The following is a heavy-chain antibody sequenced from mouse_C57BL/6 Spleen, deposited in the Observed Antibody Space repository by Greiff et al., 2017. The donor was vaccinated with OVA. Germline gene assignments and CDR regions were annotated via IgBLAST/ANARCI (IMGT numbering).Heavy chain of an antibody. Sequence: EVQLQESGPELVKPGASVKMSCKASGYTFTDYNMHWVKQSHGKSLEWIGYINPNNGGTSYNQKFKGKATLTVNKSSSTAYMELRSLTSEDSAVYYCARTMRIYDGYYADYWGQGTTLTVSS. CDR2: INPNNGGT. D-gene: IGHD2-3*01. CDR1: GYTFTDYN. CDR3: ARTMRIYDGYYADY. J-gene: IGHJ2*01. V-gene: IGHV1-22*01.